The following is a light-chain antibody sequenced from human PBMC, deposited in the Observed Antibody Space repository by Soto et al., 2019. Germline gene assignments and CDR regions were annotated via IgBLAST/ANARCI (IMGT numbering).Light chain of an antibody. V-gene: IGKV3-11*01. CDR3: KHRANWPLT. CDR1: QSVITY. Sequence: EIVLTQSPAALSLSPWERATLSCRASQSVITYLAWYQKKPGQAPRLLIYDASNRATGIPARFSGSGSGTDFTLNISSLEPEDFAVYFCKHRANWPLTFGHGTK. J-gene: IGKJ1*01. CDR2: DAS.